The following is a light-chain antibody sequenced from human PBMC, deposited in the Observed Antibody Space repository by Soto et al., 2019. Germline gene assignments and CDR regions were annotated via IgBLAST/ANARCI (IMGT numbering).Light chain of an antibody. CDR2: SAS. J-gene: IGKJ1*01. V-gene: IGKV3-15*01. CDR3: QQYNNWPWT. CDR1: QSISDT. Sequence: EIVMTQSPATLSVSPGGRATLSCRASQSISDTLAWYQQKPGQAPRLLIYSASRRATGFPGRFSGSGSGTDFTLTISSLQFEDLEVYYCQQYNNWPWTFGQGTKVDIK.